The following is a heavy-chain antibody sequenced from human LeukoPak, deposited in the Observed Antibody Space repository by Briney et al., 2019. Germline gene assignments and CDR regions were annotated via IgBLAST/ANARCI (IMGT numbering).Heavy chain of an antibody. J-gene: IGHJ6*02. Sequence: ASVKVSCKASGYTFTGYYMHWVRPAPGQGLEWMGWINPNSGGTNYAQKFQGRVTMTRDTSTSTVYMELSSLRSEDTAVYYCARDRGVTIFGVVTRGNYYYYGMDVWGQGTTVTVSS. CDR2: INPNSGGT. CDR3: ARDRGVTIFGVVTRGNYYYYGMDV. D-gene: IGHD3-3*01. CDR1: GYTFTGYY. V-gene: IGHV1-2*02.